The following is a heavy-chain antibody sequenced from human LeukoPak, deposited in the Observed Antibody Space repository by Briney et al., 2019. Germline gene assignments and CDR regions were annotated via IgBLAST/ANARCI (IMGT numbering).Heavy chain of an antibody. CDR3: AKTFDTVYFDY. V-gene: IGHV3-30*18. CDR1: GFTFSSYG. D-gene: IGHD4-17*01. Sequence: GGSLRLSCAASGFTFSSYGMHWVRQAPGKGPEWVAVISYDGSNKYYADSVKGRFTISRDNSKNTLYLQMNSLRAEDTAVYYCAKTFDTVYFDYWGQGTLVTVSS. CDR2: ISYDGSNK. J-gene: IGHJ4*02.